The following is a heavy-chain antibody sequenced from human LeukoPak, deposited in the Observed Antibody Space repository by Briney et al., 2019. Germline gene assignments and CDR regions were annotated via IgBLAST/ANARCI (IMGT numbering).Heavy chain of an antibody. CDR2: ISHSGST. CDR1: GGSFSGYY. CDR3: ARGFLNYDFWSGYSKGFDY. J-gene: IGHJ4*02. D-gene: IGHD3-3*01. V-gene: IGHV4-34*01. Sequence: PSETLSLTCAVYGGSFSGYYWSWIRQPPGKGLEWIGEISHSGSTNYNPSLKSRVSISVDTSKNQFSLKLSSVTAADTAVYYCARGFLNYDFWSGYSKGFDYWGQGTLVTVSS.